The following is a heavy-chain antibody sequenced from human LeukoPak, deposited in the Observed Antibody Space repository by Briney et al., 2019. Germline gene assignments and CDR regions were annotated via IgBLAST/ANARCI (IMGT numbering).Heavy chain of an antibody. D-gene: IGHD6-13*01. CDR1: GGSISSYY. CDR2: IYYSGTA. Sequence: SETLSLTCTVSGGSISSYYWSWIRQSPQKGLEWIGYIYYSGTATYNPSLKSRVTISVDTSKNQFSLRLSSVTAADTAVYYCVRHASGYDAFDIWGQGTVVTVSS. V-gene: IGHV4-59*08. J-gene: IGHJ3*02. CDR3: VRHASGYDAFDI.